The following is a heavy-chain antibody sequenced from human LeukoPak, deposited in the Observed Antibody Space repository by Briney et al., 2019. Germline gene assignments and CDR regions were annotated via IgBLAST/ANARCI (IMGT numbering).Heavy chain of an antibody. D-gene: IGHD6-19*01. CDR2: INPNSGGT. CDR3: ARDKRIAVAGTSQNWFDP. V-gene: IGHV1-2*06. Sequence: ASVKVSFKASGYTFTGYYMHWVRQAPGQGLEWMGRINPNSGGTNYAQKFQGRVTMTRDTSISTAYMELSRLRSDDTAVYYCARDKRIAVAGTSQNWFDPWGQGTLVTVSS. J-gene: IGHJ5*02. CDR1: GYTFTGYY.